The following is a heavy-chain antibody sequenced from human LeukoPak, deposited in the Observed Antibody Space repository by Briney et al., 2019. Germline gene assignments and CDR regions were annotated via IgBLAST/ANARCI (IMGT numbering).Heavy chain of an antibody. CDR1: GFTFSSYS. CDR3: AREKGDSSGYYYAY. Sequence: GGFLRLSCAASGFTFSSYSMNWVRQAPGKGLEWVSSISSSSSYIYYADSVKGRFTISRDNAKNSLYLQMNSLRAEDTAVYYCAREKGDSSGYYYAYWGQGTLVTVSS. D-gene: IGHD3-22*01. CDR2: ISSSSSYI. V-gene: IGHV3-21*01. J-gene: IGHJ4*02.